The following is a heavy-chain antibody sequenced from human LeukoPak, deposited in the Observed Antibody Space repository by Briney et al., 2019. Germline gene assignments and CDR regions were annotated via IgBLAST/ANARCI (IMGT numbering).Heavy chain of an antibody. Sequence: PGGSLRLSCAASGFTFSDYYMSWIRQAPGKGLVWVSLIKSDGSGTTYADSVKGRFTISRDNAKNTVYLQMNSLRVEDTAVYYCAKDYFGSLDYWGQGILVTVSS. CDR1: GFTFSDYY. CDR3: AKDYFGSLDY. V-gene: IGHV3-74*01. J-gene: IGHJ4*02. D-gene: IGHD2/OR15-2a*01. CDR2: IKSDGSGT.